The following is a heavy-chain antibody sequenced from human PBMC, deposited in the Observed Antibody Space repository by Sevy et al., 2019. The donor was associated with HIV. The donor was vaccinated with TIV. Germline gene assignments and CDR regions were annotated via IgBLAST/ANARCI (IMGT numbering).Heavy chain of an antibody. J-gene: IGHJ4*02. CDR2: ISGSGGST. CDR3: AKQVYDFWSGFYSPPQNFDY. CDR1: GFTFSSYA. V-gene: IGHV3-23*01. Sequence: GGSLRLSCAASGFTFSSYAMSWVRQAPGKGLEWVSAISGSGGSTYYADSVKGRFTISRANSKNTLYLKMNSLRAEDTAVYYCAKQVYDFWSGFYSPPQNFDYWGQGTLVTVSS. D-gene: IGHD3-3*01.